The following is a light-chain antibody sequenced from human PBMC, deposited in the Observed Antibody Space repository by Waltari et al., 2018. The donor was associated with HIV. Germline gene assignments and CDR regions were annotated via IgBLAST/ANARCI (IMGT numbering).Light chain of an antibody. CDR2: DAS. Sequence: EIVLTQSPATLSVSPGDGAPLSCTSSQSLRNYLAWYQHIPGQAPRLLIYDASNRARGIPDRFSGSGSGTVFTLTISRLEPEDFGVYYCQQYGDDPYSFGQGTKLETK. CDR3: QQYGDDPYS. J-gene: IGKJ2*01. CDR1: QSLRNY. V-gene: IGKV3-20*01.